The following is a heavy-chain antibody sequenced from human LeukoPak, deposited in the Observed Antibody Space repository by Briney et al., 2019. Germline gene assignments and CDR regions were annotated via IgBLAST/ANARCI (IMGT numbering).Heavy chain of an antibody. CDR3: ARGNGWYYFDY. J-gene: IGHJ4*02. CDR1: GGSISSGDYY. V-gene: IGHV4-30-4*01. CDR2: IYYSGST. Sequence: PSETLSLTCTVSGGSISSGDYYWSWIRQPPGKGLEWIGYIYYSGSTYYNPSLKSRVTISVDTSKNQFSLKLSSVTAADTAVYYCARGNGWYYFDYWGQGTLVTVSS. D-gene: IGHD6-19*01.